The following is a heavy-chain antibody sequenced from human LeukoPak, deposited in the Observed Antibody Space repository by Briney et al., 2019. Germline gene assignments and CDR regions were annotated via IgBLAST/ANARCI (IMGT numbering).Heavy chain of an antibody. CDR2: ISYDGSNK. V-gene: IGHV3-30*03. D-gene: IGHD1/OR15-1a*01. Sequence: GGSLRLSCAASGFTFSSYGMHWVRQAPGKGLEWVAVISYDGSNKYYADSVKGRFTISRDNSKNTLYLQMNSLRPEDTAVYYCARAPNNAWHNFDCWGQGTLVTVSS. J-gene: IGHJ4*02. CDR3: ARAPNNAWHNFDC. CDR1: GFTFSSYG.